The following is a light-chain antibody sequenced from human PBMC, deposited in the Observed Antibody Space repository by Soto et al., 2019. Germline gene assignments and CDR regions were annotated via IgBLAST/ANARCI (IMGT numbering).Light chain of an antibody. V-gene: IGLV2-23*01. CDR3: CSYAGGSSHVV. J-gene: IGLJ2*01. Sequence: QSVLTQPASVSGSPRQSITISCTGTSSDVGSYNLVSWYQQHPGKAPKLMIYEGSKRPSGVSNRFSGSKSGNTASLTISGLQAEDEADYYCCSYAGGSSHVVFGGGTKGTVL. CDR1: SSDVGSYNL. CDR2: EGS.